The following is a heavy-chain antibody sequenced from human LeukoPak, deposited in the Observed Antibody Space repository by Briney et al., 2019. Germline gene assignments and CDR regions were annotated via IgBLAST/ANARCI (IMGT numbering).Heavy chain of an antibody. CDR1: GFTFSSYA. CDR2: ISYDGSNK. Sequence: PGGSLRLSCAASGFTFSSYAMHWVRQAPGKGLEWVAVISYDGSNKYYADSVKGRFTISRDNSKNTLYLQMNSLRAEDTAVYYCARDKGIAVTRYYFDYWGQGTLVTVSS. D-gene: IGHD6-19*01. CDR3: ARDKGIAVTRYYFDY. J-gene: IGHJ4*02. V-gene: IGHV3-30-3*01.